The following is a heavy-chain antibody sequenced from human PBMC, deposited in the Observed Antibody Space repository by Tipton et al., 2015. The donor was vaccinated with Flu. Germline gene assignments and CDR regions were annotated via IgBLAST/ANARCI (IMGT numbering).Heavy chain of an antibody. J-gene: IGHJ5*02. CDR3: AREVATIGRWFDP. CDR2: IYYSGGT. Sequence: TLSLTCTVSGGSISSSSYYWGWIRQPPGKGLEWIGSIYYSGGTYYNPSLKSRVTISVDTSKNQFSLKLSSVTAADTAVYYCAREVATIGRWFDPWGQGTLVTVSS. D-gene: IGHD5-12*01. CDR1: GGSISSSSYY. V-gene: IGHV4-39*07.